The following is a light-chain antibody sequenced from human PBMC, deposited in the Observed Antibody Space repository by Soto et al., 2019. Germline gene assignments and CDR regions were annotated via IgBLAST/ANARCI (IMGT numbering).Light chain of an antibody. V-gene: IGLV2-14*01. J-gene: IGLJ1*01. CDR3: SSYRSSDTLEV. CDR1: SEDIGAYDY. Sequence: QSALTQHASVSASPGQSIFISCTGPSEDIGAYDYVSWYQQHPGKAPKLILYAVNDRPSGVSSRFSGSKSGNTASLTISGVQPDDEADYYCSSYRSSDTLEVFGTGTKVTVL. CDR2: AVN.